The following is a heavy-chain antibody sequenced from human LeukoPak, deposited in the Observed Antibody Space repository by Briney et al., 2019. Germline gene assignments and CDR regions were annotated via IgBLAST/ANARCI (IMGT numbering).Heavy chain of an antibody. D-gene: IGHD6-13*01. Sequence: PSETLSLTCAVYGGSFSGYYWSWIRQPPGKGLEWIGEINHSGSTNYNPSLKSRVTISVDTSKNQFSLKLSSVTAADTAVYYCARLIAAAGTSYWGQGTLVPVSS. CDR3: ARLIAAAGTSY. J-gene: IGHJ4*02. CDR1: GGSFSGYY. CDR2: INHSGST. V-gene: IGHV4-34*01.